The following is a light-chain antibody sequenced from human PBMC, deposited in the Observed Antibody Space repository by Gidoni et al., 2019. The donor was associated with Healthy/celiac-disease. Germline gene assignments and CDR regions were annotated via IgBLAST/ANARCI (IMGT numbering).Light chain of an antibody. CDR1: QSISSY. CDR3: QQSYSTPPT. Sequence: DIQMTQSPSSLSASVGDRVTITCRASQSISSYLNWYQQKPGKAPKLLIYAASILQSGVPSRFSGSGSGTDFTLTSSSLQPEDFATYYCQQSYSTPPTFGGGTKVEIK. J-gene: IGKJ4*01. CDR2: AAS. V-gene: IGKV1-39*01.